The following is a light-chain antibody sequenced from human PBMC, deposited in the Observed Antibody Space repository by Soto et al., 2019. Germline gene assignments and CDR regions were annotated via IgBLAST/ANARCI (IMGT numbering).Light chain of an antibody. Sequence: EIVLTQSPVTLSLSPGERATLSCRASQSVSSSNLAWYQQNTGQAPRLLIYGTSSRATGIPDRFSGSGPGTKFTLTICLLEPEDFAVHYCEQYGSSLPYTFGQGTKLEIK. CDR2: GTS. V-gene: IGKV3-20*01. CDR1: QSVSSSN. CDR3: EQYGSSLPYT. J-gene: IGKJ2*01.